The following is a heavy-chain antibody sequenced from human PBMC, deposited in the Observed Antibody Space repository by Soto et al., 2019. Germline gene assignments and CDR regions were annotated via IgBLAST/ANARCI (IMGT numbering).Heavy chain of an antibody. CDR1: GFSLSTSGVG. Sequence: SGPTLVKPTQTLTLTCTFSGFSLSTSGVGVGWIRQPPGKALEWLALIYWNDDKRYSPSLKSRLTITKDTSKNQVVLTMTNMDPVDTATYYCAHRVVRSSSQLFYYYGMDVWGQGTTVTVSS. CDR2: IYWNDDK. CDR3: AHRVVRSSSQLFYYYGMDV. V-gene: IGHV2-5*01. J-gene: IGHJ6*02. D-gene: IGHD6-13*01.